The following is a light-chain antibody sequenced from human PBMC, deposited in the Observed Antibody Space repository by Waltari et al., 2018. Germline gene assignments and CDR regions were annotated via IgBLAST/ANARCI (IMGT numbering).Light chain of an antibody. J-gene: IGKJ3*01. CDR3: QQSYSTPLT. CDR2: SAS. CDR1: QGVNTF. Sequence: DIQMTQSPSSLSASIGHRVSISCRASQGVNTFLNWYQQKPGKAPTLLIYSASSLQTGVPSRFSGSGSGTDFTLTISRLQPEDFATYYCQQSYSTPLTFGPGTKLGIK. V-gene: IGKV1-39*01.